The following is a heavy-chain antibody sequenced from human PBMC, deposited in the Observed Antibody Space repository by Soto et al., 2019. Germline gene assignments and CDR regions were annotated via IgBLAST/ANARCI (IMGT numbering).Heavy chain of an antibody. Sequence: QLQLQESGSGLVKPSQTLSLTCAVSGGSISSGGYSWSWIRQPPGKGLEWIGYIYHSGSTYYNPSLKSRVTLSVDRSKNQFSLKLSSVTAADTAVYYCARDGGLGAVAADYWGQGTLVTVSS. V-gene: IGHV4-30-2*01. J-gene: IGHJ4*02. D-gene: IGHD6-19*01. CDR2: IYHSGST. CDR3: ARDGGLGAVAADY. CDR1: GGSISSGGYS.